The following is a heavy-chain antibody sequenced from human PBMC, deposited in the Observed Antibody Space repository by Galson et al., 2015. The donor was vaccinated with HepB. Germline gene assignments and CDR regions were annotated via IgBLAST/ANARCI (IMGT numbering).Heavy chain of an antibody. D-gene: IGHD6-19*01. J-gene: IGHJ2*01. Sequence: SVKVSCKASGYTFTSYDINWVRQATGQGLEWMAWMNPNSGNTGYAQKFRGRVTLTRNTSISTAYMELSSLRSEDTAVYYCARGSPLYSSGWGWYFDLWGRGTLVTVSS. V-gene: IGHV1-8*01. CDR1: GYTFTSYD. CDR3: ARGSPLYSSGWGWYFDL. CDR2: MNPNSGNT.